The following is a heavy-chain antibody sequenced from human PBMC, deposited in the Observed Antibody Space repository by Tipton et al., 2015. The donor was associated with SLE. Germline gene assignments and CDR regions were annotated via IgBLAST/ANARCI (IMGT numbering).Heavy chain of an antibody. D-gene: IGHD3-10*01. J-gene: IGHJ5*02. CDR3: ARRVRGVAGWFDP. CDR1: GGSIRDYY. Sequence: TLSLTCTVSGGSIRDYYWSWIRQPPGKTLEWIGYIFSSGNTYYNPSLNSRVTVSVDTSKNQFSLNLNSVTAADTAVYYCARRVRGVAGWFDPWGQGTLVTVSS. CDR2: IFSSGNT. V-gene: IGHV4-59*01.